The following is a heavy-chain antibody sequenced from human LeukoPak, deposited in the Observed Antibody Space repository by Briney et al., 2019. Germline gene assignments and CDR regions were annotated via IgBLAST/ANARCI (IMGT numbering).Heavy chain of an antibody. J-gene: IGHJ5*02. CDR3: AREKNGGAFDP. CDR2: ISTGGIAI. D-gene: IGHD3-16*01. V-gene: IGHV3-48*01. Sequence: GGSLRLSCAASGFTFSNYVMNWVRQAPGKGLEWLSYISTGGIAIYYADSVKGRFPISRDNSKNTLYLQMNSLRAGDTAVYYCAREKNGGAFDPWGQGTLVTVSS. CDR1: GFTFSNYV.